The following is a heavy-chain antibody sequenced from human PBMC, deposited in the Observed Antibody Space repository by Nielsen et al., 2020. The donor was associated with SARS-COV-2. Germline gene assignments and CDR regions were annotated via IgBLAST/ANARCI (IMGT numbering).Heavy chain of an antibody. CDR2: IWYDGSNK. CDR3: ANLVTSPNYGMDV. Sequence: GESLKISCAASGFTFSSYGMHWVRQAPGKGLEWVAVIWYDGSNKYYADSVKGRFTISRDNAKNSLYLQMNSLRAEDTALYYCANLVTSPNYGMDVWGQGTTVTVSS. V-gene: IGHV3-33*03. CDR1: GFTFSSYG. J-gene: IGHJ6*02. D-gene: IGHD3-9*01.